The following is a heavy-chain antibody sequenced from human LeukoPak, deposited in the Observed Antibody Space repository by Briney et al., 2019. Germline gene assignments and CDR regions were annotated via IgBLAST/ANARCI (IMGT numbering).Heavy chain of an antibody. D-gene: IGHD1-1*01. Sequence: GGSLRLSCAASGFTFSRYSMHWVRQAPGKGLEYVSAISRSGGDTYYSNSVKGRFTISRDNSKNTLFLQMGSLRAEDMAVYYCARVGDLDAFDIWGQGTMVTVSS. CDR3: ARVGDLDAFDI. CDR2: ISRSGGDT. CDR1: GFTFSRYS. V-gene: IGHV3-64*01. J-gene: IGHJ3*02.